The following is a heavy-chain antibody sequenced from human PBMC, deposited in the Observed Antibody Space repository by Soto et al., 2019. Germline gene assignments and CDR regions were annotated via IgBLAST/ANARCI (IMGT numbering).Heavy chain of an antibody. V-gene: IGHV3-48*01. CDR1: GFTFSSYS. J-gene: IGHJ6*03. CDR3: AGGLKAYYYYLDV. CDR2: ISSSSSTI. Sequence: GGSLRLSCAASGFTFSSYSMNWVRQAPGKGLEWVSYISSSSSTIYYADSVKGRFTISRDNAKNSLYLQMNSLRAEDTAVYYCAGGLKAYYYYLDVWGKGTTVTVSS.